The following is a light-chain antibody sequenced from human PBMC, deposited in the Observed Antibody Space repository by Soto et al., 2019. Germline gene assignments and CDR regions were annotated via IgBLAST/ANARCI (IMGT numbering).Light chain of an antibody. J-gene: IGLJ3*02. CDR1: SGHSNYI. V-gene: IGLV4-60*02. Sequence: QPVLTQSSSASASLGSSVKLTCTLSSGHSNYIIEWHQQQPGRAPRYLLKLDRSGGYSKGSGVPDRFSGSSSGADRYLTISDPQFDDQADYYCETWDTNTWVFGEGTKLTV. CDR3: ETWDTNTWV. CDR2: LDRSGGY.